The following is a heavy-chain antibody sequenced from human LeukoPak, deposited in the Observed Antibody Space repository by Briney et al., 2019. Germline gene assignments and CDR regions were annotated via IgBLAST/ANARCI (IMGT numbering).Heavy chain of an antibody. Sequence: SETLSLTCTVSGSSISTNYYWAWIRQSPGTGLEWIGSVYHNGETYYNPSLKSRVIISVDTSRNDFSLRLTSVTAADTALYYCVTPRSWELSDMAVWGKGTTVIVSS. D-gene: IGHD1-26*01. V-gene: IGHV4-38-2*02. CDR3: VTPRSWELSDMAV. J-gene: IGHJ6*03. CDR1: GSSISTNYY. CDR2: VYHNGET.